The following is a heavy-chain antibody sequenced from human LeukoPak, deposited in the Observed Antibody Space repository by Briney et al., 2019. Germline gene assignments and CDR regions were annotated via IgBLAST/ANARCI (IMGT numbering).Heavy chain of an antibody. CDR3: PFRSSAPESNNPPSDAFDI. CDR2: IYPGDSDT. J-gene: IGHJ3*02. CDR1: GYSFTSYW. D-gene: IGHD1/OR15-1a*01. Sequence: PGESLKISCKGSGYSFTSYWIGWVRQMPGKGLEWMGIIYPGDSDTRYSPSFQGQVTISADKAISTAYLQWSSLKASDTAIYYCPFRSSAPESNNPPSDAFDIWGQGKMVTVSS. V-gene: IGHV5-51*01.